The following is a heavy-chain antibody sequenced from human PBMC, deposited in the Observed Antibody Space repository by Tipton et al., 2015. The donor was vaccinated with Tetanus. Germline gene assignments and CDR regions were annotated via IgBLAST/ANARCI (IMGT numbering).Heavy chain of an antibody. CDR3: ARQDSSVVVTANGMDV. CDR1: GYSFTSYW. CDR2: IYPGDPDT. V-gene: IGHV5-51*01. D-gene: IGHD2-21*02. J-gene: IGHJ6*02. Sequence: VQLVQSGAEVKKPGESLKISCKGSGYSFTSYWIGWVRQMPGKGLEWMGIIYPGDPDTRYSPSFQGQVTISADKSISTAYLQWSSLKASDTAMYYCARQDSSVVVTANGMDVWGQGTTVTVSS.